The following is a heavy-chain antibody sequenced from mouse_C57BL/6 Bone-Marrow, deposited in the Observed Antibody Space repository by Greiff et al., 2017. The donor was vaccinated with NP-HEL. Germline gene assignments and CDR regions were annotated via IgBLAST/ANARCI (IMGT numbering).Heavy chain of an antibody. Sequence: QVQLQQPGAELVKPGASVKLSCKASGYTFTSYWMHWVKQRPGRGLEWIGRIDPNSGGTRYIEKFKSKATLTVDKPSSTAYMQLSSLTSEDSAVYSCARERAMIHRWYFDGWGTGATVTVSS. J-gene: IGHJ1*03. CDR2: IDPNSGGT. CDR3: ARERAMIHRWYFDG. V-gene: IGHV1-72*01. D-gene: IGHD2-4*01. CDR1: GYTFTSYW.